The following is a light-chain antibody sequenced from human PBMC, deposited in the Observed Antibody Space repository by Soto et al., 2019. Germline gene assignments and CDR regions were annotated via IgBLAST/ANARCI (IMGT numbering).Light chain of an antibody. V-gene: IGKV3-15*01. CDR3: QQYNSYS. CDR2: GAF. Sequence: EIVMTQSPVTLSVSPGERATLSCRASQSVSSNLAWYQQKPGQAXSLLIYGAFNRATGIPARFSGSGSGTEFTLTISSLQPDDFATYYCQQYNSYSFGRGTKVDIK. J-gene: IGKJ1*01. CDR1: QSVSSN.